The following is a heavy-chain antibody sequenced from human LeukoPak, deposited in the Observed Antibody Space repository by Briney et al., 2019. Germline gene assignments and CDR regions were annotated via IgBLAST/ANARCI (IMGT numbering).Heavy chain of an antibody. J-gene: IGHJ4*02. CDR1: GFTFSSYA. V-gene: IGHV3-23*01. D-gene: IGHD6-6*01. CDR2: ISGSGGST. CDR3: AKYHISSSLKAPFDY. Sequence: GGSLRLSCAASGFTFSSYAMSWVRQAPGKGLEWVSTISGSGGSTYYADSMKGRFTISRDNSKNTLYLQINGLRAEDTAVYYCAKYHISSSLKAPFDYWGKGTLVTVSS.